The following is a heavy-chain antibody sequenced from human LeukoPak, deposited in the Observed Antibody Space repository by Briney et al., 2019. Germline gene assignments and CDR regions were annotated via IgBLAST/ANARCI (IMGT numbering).Heavy chain of an antibody. CDR1: GYTFTGNY. V-gene: IGHV1-2*02. D-gene: IGHD3-3*01. CDR3: ARGPPGILRFLEWNFPLDY. J-gene: IGHJ4*02. CDR2: INPNSGGT. Sequence: GASVTVSCKASGYTFTGNYIHWVRQAPGQGLEWMGWINPNSGGTNYAQKFQGRVTMTRDTSISTAYMELNSLRSDDTAMYYCARGPPGILRFLEWNFPLDYWGQGTLVTVSS.